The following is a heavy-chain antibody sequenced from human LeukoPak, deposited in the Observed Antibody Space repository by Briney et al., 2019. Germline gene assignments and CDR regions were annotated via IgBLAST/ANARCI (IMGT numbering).Heavy chain of an antibody. CDR1: GYSFTSYW. V-gene: IGHV5-51*01. CDR3: VRTFRITDAFDI. Sequence: GESLKISCKGSGYSFTSYWIGWVRQMPGKGLEWMGIVYPGDSDTRYSPSFQAQGTISADKSISTAYLQWSSLNASHTLMCQCVRTFRITDAFDIWGEGTMVTVSS. J-gene: IGHJ3*02. CDR2: VYPGDSDT. D-gene: IGHD1-14*01.